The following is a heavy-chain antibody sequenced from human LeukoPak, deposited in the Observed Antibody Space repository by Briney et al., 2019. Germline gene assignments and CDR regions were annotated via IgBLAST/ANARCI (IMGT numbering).Heavy chain of an antibody. CDR3: ARERAAAGDYYYGMDV. CDR1: GFTFSSYE. V-gene: IGHV3-48*03. J-gene: IGHJ6*02. Sequence: GGSLRLSCAASGFTFSSYEMNWVRQAPGKRLEWVSYISSSGSTIYYADSVKGRFTISRDNAKNSLYLQMNSLRAEDTAVYYCARERAAAGDYYYGMDVWGQGTTVTVSS. D-gene: IGHD6-13*01. CDR2: ISSSGSTI.